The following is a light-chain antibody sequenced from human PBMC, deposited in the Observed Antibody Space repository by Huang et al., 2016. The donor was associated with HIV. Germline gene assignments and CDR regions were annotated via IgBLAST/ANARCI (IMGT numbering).Light chain of an antibody. V-gene: IGKV3-15*01. CDR3: QQYNKWPPYT. CDR1: ESILRN. Sequence: VMTQSPATLSVSPGERATLSCRSSESILRNLAWYQQRPGKPPRLRIYGASVRRLGIPDRFRGSGSGTEFSLTISSLQSEDFAVYYCQQYNKWPPYTYGQGTKLEIK. J-gene: IGKJ2*01. CDR2: GAS.